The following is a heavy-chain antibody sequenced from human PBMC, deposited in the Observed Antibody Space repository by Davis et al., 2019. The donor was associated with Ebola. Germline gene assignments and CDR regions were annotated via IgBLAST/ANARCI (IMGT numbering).Heavy chain of an antibody. CDR3: AGATPGSSHLDL. CDR1: GYTFTSYD. V-gene: IGHV1-8*01. CDR2: MSPNSGDT. Sequence: AASVKVSCKASGYTFTSYDINWVRQATGRGLEWMGWMSPNSGDTGHAQKFQGRVTMTRDTSINVAFMELSSLKSEDTAVYYCAGATPGSSHLDLWGQGTQVTVSS. J-gene: IGHJ5*02. D-gene: IGHD3-10*01.